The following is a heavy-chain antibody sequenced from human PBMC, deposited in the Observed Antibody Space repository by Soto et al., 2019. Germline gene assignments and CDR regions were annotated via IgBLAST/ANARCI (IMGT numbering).Heavy chain of an antibody. Sequence: SQTLSLTCAISGDSVSSNSAAWNWIRQSPSRGLEWLGRTYYRSKWYNDYAVSVKSRITINPDTSKNQFSLTLNSVTAADTAVYYCVLADDRTGYGRYEFWGQGTLVTVSS. CDR2: TYYRSKWYN. V-gene: IGHV6-1*01. J-gene: IGHJ4*02. CDR1: GDSVSSNSAA. D-gene: IGHD3-22*01. CDR3: VLADDRTGYGRYEF.